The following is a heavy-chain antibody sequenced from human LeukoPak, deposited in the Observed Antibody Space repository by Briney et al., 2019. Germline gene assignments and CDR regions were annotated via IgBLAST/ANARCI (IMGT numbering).Heavy chain of an antibody. CDR2: ISAYNGNT. J-gene: IGHJ6*02. V-gene: IGHV1-18*01. CDR1: GYTFTSYG. Sequence: ASVKVSCKAPGYTFTSYGISWVRQAPGQGLEWMGWISAYNGNTNYAQKLQGRVTMTTDTSTSTAYMELRSLRSDDTAVYYCARDGVVRGVIISYYGMDVWGQGTTVTVSS. D-gene: IGHD3-10*01. CDR3: ARDGVVRGVIISYYGMDV.